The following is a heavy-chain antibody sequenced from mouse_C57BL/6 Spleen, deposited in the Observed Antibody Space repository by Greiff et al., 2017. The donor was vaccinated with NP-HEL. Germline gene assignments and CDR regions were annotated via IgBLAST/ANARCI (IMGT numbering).Heavy chain of an antibody. V-gene: IGHV1-66*01. CDR2: IYPGSGNT. D-gene: IGHD1-1*01. CDR1: GYSFTSYY. J-gene: IGHJ1*03. CDR3: ARPRVVDYWYFDV. Sequence: QVQLQQSGPELVKPGASVKISCKASGYSFTSYYIHWVKQRPGQGLEWIGWIYPGSGNTKYNEKFKGKATLTADTSSSTAYMQLSSLTSEDSAVYYCARPRVVDYWYFDVWGTGTTVTVSS.